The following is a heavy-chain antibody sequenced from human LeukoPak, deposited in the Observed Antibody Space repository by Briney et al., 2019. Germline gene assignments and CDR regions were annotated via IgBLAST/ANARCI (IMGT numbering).Heavy chain of an antibody. J-gene: IGHJ4*02. CDR1: GFSFSSYG. CDR2: ISSDGNIK. D-gene: IGHD6-19*01. CDR3: AKEISVAGMFDY. Sequence: GGSLRLSCAVSGFSFSSYGMHWVRQAPGKGLEWVAVISSDGNIKYYADSLKGRFTISRDNSKNTVYLQLNSLRAEDTAVFYCAKEISVAGMFDYWGQGTLVTVSS. V-gene: IGHV3-30*18.